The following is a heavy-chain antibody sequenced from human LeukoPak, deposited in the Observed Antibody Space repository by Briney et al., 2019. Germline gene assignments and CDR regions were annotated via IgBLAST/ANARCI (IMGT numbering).Heavy chain of an antibody. CDR1: GFTFNIFA. V-gene: IGHV3-66*02. CDR3: ARVNYGLVVY. CDR2: IYSGGST. Sequence: GGSLRLSCAASGFTFNIFAMSWVRQAPGKGLEWVSVIYSGGSTYYADSVKGRFTISRDNSKNTLYLQMNSLRAEDTAVYYCARVNYGLVVYWGQGTLVTVS. J-gene: IGHJ4*02. D-gene: IGHD4-17*01.